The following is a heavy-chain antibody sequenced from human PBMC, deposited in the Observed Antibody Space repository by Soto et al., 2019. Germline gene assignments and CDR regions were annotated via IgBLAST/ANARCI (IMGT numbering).Heavy chain of an antibody. D-gene: IGHD3-10*01. CDR1: GFSVISSH. CDR2: IYSGGST. CDR3: ARLGPYGSESYSFRYNWFDP. V-gene: IGHV3-53*01. Sequence: VQVVDSGGGLIQPGGSLRLSCAVSGFSVISSHITWVRQAPGKGLEWVSVIYSGGSTYSAVSVKGRFTISRDNSKNTVYLQMNSLRAEATAVYYCARLGPYGSESYSFRYNWFDPWGQGTLVTVSS. J-gene: IGHJ5*02.